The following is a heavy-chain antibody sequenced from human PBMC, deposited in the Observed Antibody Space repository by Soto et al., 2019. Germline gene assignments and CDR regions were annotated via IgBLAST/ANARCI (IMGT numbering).Heavy chain of an antibody. J-gene: IGHJ4*02. Sequence: SETLSLTCTVSGGSISSYYWSWIRQPPGKGLEWIGYIYYSGSTNYNPSLKSRVTISVDTSKNQFSLKLSSVTAADTAVYYCARHVGYCSGGSCPLFDYWGQGTLVT. CDR1: GGSISSYY. V-gene: IGHV4-59*08. CDR2: IYYSGST. CDR3: ARHVGYCSGGSCPLFDY. D-gene: IGHD2-15*01.